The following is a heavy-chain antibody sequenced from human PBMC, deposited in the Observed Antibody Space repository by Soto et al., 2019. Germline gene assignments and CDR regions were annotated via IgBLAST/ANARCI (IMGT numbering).Heavy chain of an antibody. Sequence: SETLSLTCTVSGGSISSYYWSWIRQPAGKGLEWIGRIYTSGSTNYNPSLKSRVTISIDTSKNQFSLKVGSVTAADTAVYYCASSSLYGMDVWGQGTTVTVSS. CDR2: IYTSGST. J-gene: IGHJ6*02. CDR1: GGSISSYY. V-gene: IGHV4-4*07. CDR3: ASSSLYGMDV.